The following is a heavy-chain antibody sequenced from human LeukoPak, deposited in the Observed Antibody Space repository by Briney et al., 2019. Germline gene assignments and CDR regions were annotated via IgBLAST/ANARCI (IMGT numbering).Heavy chain of an antibody. CDR2: IIPIFGTA. CDR1: GGTFSSYA. D-gene: IGHD3-3*01. J-gene: IGHJ4*02. Sequence: SVKVSCKASGGTFSSYAISWVRQAPGQGLEWMGGIIPIFGTANYAQKFQGRVTITADESTSTAYMELSRLRSDDTAVYYCARGAYYDFWSGYYHFDYWGQGTLVTVSS. V-gene: IGHV1-69*13. CDR3: ARGAYYDFWSGYYHFDY.